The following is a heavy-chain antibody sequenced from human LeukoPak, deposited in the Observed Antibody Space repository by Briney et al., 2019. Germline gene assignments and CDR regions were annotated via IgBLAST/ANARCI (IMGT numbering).Heavy chain of an antibody. CDR1: GGTFSSYA. V-gene: IGHV1-69*06. CDR3: ASVSAYCSSTSCYGTYYFDY. J-gene: IGHJ4*02. D-gene: IGHD2-2*01. CDR2: IIPMFDTA. Sequence: GASAKVSRKASGGTFSSYAISWVRQAPGQGLEWMGGIIPMFDTANYAQKFQGRVTITADKSTSTAYMELSSMRSEDTAVYYCASVSAYCSSTSCYGTYYFDYWGQGTLVTVSS.